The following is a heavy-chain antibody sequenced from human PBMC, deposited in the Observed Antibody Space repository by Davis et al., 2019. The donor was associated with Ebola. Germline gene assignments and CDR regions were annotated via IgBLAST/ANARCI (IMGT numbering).Heavy chain of an antibody. J-gene: IGHJ4*02. Sequence: PGGSLRLSCAASGFTFRTYAMNWVRQAPGKGLEWVSAVSGSGTTTGYADSVRGRFIISRDKSNNTLYLEMNSLRVDDTAVYYCATTQWLREFDNWGQGTLVTVSS. V-gene: IGHV3-23*01. CDR2: VSGSGTTT. CDR1: GFTFRTYA. D-gene: IGHD6-19*01. CDR3: ATTQWLREFDN.